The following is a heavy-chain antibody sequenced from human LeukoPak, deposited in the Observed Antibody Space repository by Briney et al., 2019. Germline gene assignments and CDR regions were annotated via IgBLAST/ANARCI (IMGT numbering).Heavy chain of an antibody. CDR2: VYSAGAT. V-gene: IGHV3-66*02. Sequence: GGSLRLPCVASGFSVSSYGMSWVRQAPGKAPEWVSLVYSAGATHYADSVQGRFIISRDNSKNTLYLQMNNLRVEDTAVYHCVRDRAEGRAWVEFDHWGQGTVVTVSS. J-gene: IGHJ5*02. CDR1: GFSVSSYG. CDR3: VRDRAEGRAWVEFDH.